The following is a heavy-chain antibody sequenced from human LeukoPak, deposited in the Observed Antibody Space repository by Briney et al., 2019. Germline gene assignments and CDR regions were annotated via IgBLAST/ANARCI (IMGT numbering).Heavy chain of an antibody. Sequence: ASVKVSCKASGYTFINNAMHWVRQAPGQRLEWMAWINPATAKTKYSQKFQGRVTITRDTSASTAYMELSSLRSEDTAVYYCARDVDGDYANWFDPWGQGTLVTVSS. CDR1: GYTFINNA. J-gene: IGHJ5*02. V-gene: IGHV1-3*01. CDR2: INPATAKT. D-gene: IGHD4-17*01. CDR3: ARDVDGDYANWFDP.